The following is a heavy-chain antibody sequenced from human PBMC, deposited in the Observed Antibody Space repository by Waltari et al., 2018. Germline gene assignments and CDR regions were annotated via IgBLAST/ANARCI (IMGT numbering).Heavy chain of an antibody. CDR3: ARMFERLRWGREVGDYYYYGMDV. CDR2: IYYSGST. J-gene: IGHJ6*02. Sequence: QVQLQESGPGLVKPSETLSLTCTVSGGSISSHYWSWIRQPPGKALAWLGYIYYSGSTNYNPSLKSRVTISVDTSKNQFSLKLSSVTAADTAVYYCARMFERLRWGREVGDYYYYGMDVWGQGTTVTVSS. D-gene: IGHD3-16*01. CDR1: GGSISSHY. V-gene: IGHV4-59*11.